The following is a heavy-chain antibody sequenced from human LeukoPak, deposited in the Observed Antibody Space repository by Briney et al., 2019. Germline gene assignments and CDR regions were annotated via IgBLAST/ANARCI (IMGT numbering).Heavy chain of an antibody. V-gene: IGHV3-33*06. J-gene: IGHJ4*02. CDR3: AKDHGDYYFDY. D-gene: IGHD4-17*01. Sequence: PGRSLRLSCAASGFTFSSYGMHWVRQAPGEGLEWVAVIWYDGSNKYYADSVKGRFTISRDNSKNTLYLQMNSLRAEDTTVYYCAKDHGDYYFDYWGQGTLVTVSS. CDR2: IWYDGSNK. CDR1: GFTFSSYG.